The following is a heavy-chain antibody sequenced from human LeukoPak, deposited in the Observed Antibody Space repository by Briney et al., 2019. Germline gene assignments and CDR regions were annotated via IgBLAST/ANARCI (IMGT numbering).Heavy chain of an antibody. CDR3: ARRIGYCSSTSRFLASDI. CDR2: INHSGST. D-gene: IGHD2-2*01. Sequence: SETLSLTCAVYGGSFSGYYWSWIRQPPGKGLEWIGEINHSGSTNYNPSLKSRVTISVDTSKNQFSLKLSSVTAADTAVYYCARRIGYCSSTSRFLASDIWGQGTMVTVSS. J-gene: IGHJ3*02. CDR1: GGSFSGYY. V-gene: IGHV4-34*01.